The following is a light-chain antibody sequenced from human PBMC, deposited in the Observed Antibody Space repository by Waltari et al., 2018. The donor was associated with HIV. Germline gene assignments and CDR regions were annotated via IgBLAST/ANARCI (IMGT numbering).Light chain of an antibody. J-gene: IGLJ1*01. CDR1: TSHIRANY. CDR3: ATWDDNLNTYV. V-gene: IGLV1-47*01. CDR2: SND. Sequence: QSVLSQPPSMSGAPGQRVPLPCSRNTSHIRANYVYWFQHGPDAAPKLFIFSNDRRPSGVPGRVSGSKAGTSAYLAISGLRPEDEADYYCATWDDNLNTYVFGPGTRLSVL.